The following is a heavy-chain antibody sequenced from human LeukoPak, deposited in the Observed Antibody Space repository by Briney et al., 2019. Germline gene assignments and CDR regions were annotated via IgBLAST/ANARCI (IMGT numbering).Heavy chain of an antibody. J-gene: IGHJ4*02. Sequence: IPGGSLRLSCAASGFTFSDYCMSWIRQAPGKGLEWVSYISSSGSTIYYADSVKGRFTISRDNAKNSLYLQMNSLRAEDTAVYYCARDRPAYSSGWYGFDYWGQGTLVTVSS. D-gene: IGHD6-19*01. CDR1: GFTFSDYC. CDR3: ARDRPAYSSGWYGFDY. CDR2: ISSSGSTI. V-gene: IGHV3-11*01.